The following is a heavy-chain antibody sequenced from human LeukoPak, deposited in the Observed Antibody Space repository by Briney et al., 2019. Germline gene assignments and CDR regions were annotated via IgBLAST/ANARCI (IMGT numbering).Heavy chain of an antibody. V-gene: IGHV3-53*01. CDR3: AKDEADYCGGDCYREDY. CDR2: IYSGGST. Sequence: GGSLRLSCAASGFTVSSNYMSWVRQAPGKGLEWVSVIYSGGSTYYADSVKGRFTISRDNSKNTLYLQMNSLRAEDTAVYYCAKDEADYCGGDCYREDYWGQGTLVTVSS. CDR1: GFTVSSNY. D-gene: IGHD2-21*02. J-gene: IGHJ4*02.